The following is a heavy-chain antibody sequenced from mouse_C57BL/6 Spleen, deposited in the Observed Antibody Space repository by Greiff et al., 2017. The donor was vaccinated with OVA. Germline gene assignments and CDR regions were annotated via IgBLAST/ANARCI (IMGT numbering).Heavy chain of an antibody. V-gene: IGHV1-26*01. CDR2: INPNNGGT. CDR1: GYTFTDYY. D-gene: IGHD2-3*01. CDR3: ARRRYYDGYYVFDY. Sequence: EVQLQQSGPELVKPGASVKISCKASGYTFTDYYMNWVKQSHGKSLEWIGDINPNNGGTSYNQKFKGKATLTVDKSSSTAYMELRSLTSEDSAVYYCARRRYYDGYYVFDYWGQGTTLTVSS. J-gene: IGHJ2*01.